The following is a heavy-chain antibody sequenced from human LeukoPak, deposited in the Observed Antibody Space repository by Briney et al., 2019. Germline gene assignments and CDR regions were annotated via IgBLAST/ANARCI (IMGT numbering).Heavy chain of an antibody. CDR3: AKAARRLDYFDY. Sequence: PGRSLRLSCAASGFTFSSYAMHWVRQAPGKGLEWVAVISYDGSNKYYADSVKGRFTISRDNSKNTLYLQMNSLRAEDTAVYYCAKAARRLDYFDYWGQGTLVTVSS. CDR1: GFTFSSYA. J-gene: IGHJ4*02. D-gene: IGHD6-6*01. V-gene: IGHV3-30-3*01. CDR2: ISYDGSNK.